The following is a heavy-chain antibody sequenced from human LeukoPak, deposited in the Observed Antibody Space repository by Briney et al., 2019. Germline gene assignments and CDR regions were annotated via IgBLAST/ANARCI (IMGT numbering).Heavy chain of an antibody. CDR2: ITGSGAFT. CDR3: TTEPTRGYSYGQN. V-gene: IGHV3-23*01. J-gene: IGHJ4*02. CDR1: GLTFIKYS. D-gene: IGHD5-18*01. Sequence: PGGSLRLSCAASGLTFIKYSMTWVRQAPGKGLEWVAAITGSGAFTDYADSVKGRFTISRDNSKNTLYLQMNSLKTEDTAVYYCTTEPTRGYSYGQNWGQGTLVTVSS.